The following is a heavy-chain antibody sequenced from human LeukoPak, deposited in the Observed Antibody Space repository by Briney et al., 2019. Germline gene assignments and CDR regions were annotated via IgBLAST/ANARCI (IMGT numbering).Heavy chain of an antibody. Sequence: PGGSLRLSCAASGFTFSNYAMHWVRQAPGKGLEWVAVISYDGSKKYYADSVKGRFTISRDNSKNTLYLQMNSLRAEDTAVYYCAKLLYYYDSSQPYWGQGTLVTVSS. CDR1: GFTFSNYA. CDR2: ISYDGSKK. J-gene: IGHJ4*02. CDR3: AKLLYYYDSSQPY. D-gene: IGHD3-22*01. V-gene: IGHV3-30*04.